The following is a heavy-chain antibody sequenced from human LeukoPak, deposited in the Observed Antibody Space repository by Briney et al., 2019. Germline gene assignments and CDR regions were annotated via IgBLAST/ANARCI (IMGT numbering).Heavy chain of an antibody. CDR1: GGSISSYY. D-gene: IGHD3/OR15-3a*01. J-gene: IGHJ4*02. Sequence: PSETPSLTCTVSGGSISSYYWSWIRQPAGKGLEWIGRIYTSGSTNYNPSLKSRVTMSVDTSKNQFSLKLSSVTAADTAVYYCARVGPATLKPYYFDYWGQGTLVTVSS. CDR3: ARVGPATLKPYYFDY. CDR2: IYTSGST. V-gene: IGHV4-4*07.